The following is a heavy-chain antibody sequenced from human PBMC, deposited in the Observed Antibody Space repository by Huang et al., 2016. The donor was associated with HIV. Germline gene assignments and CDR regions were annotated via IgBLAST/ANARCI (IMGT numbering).Heavy chain of an antibody. V-gene: IGHV3-21*06. CDR1: GFTFTNYA. CDR2: SCSNSSYM. CDR3: ARPQGDKVRGIIRSYYYYYGMDV. Sequence: EVQLVESGGGLVKPGGSLGLSCVASGFTFTNYAMNWGRPAPGRGLGWVCASCSNSSYMYYPDSVKGRFTISRDDAKNSLYLQMNSLRAEDTAVYYCARPQGDKVRGIIRSYYYYYGMDVWGRGTTVTVSS. D-gene: IGHD3-10*01. J-gene: IGHJ6*02.